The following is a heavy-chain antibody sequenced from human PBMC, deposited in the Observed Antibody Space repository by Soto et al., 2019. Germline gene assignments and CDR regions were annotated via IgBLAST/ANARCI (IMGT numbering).Heavy chain of an antibody. Sequence: GASVKVSSKASGYPFTSYDISWVRQATGQGLEWMGWMNPNNGNTDYAPKFQGIVTMTMNTSIGTAYMELSSLRSEDTAVYYCARSPRNYYALGSYSYFRHWGQGTLVTVSS. CDR3: ARSPRNYYALGSYSYFRH. D-gene: IGHD3-10*01. CDR1: GYPFTSYD. CDR2: MNPNNGNT. V-gene: IGHV1-8*01. J-gene: IGHJ1*01.